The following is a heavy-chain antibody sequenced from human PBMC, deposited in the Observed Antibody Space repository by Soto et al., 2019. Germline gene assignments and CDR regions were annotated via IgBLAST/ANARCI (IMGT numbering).Heavy chain of an antibody. CDR2: IYYSGST. J-gene: IGHJ4*02. Sequence: SETLSLTCTVSGGSISSYYWSWIRQPPGKGLEWIGYIYYSGSTNYNPSLKSRVTISVDTSKNQFSLQLNSATPEDTAVYYCATWRFDYWGQGTLVTVSS. CDR3: ATWRFDY. V-gene: IGHV4-59*08. CDR1: GGSISSYY.